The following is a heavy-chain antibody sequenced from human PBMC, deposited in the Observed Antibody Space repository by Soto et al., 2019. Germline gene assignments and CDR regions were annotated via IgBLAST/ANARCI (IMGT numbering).Heavy chain of an antibody. CDR3: ARGDNQVLFQYYYGMDV. V-gene: IGHV3-33*01. CDR2: IWYDGSNK. D-gene: IGHD2-21*01. CDR1: GFTFSSYG. J-gene: IGHJ6*02. Sequence: QVQLVESGGGVVQPGRSLRLSCAASGFTFSSYGMHWVRQAPGKGLEWVAVIWYDGSNKYYADSVKGRFTISRDNSKTRLYLQMNSLRAEDTAVYYCARGDNQVLFQYYYGMDVWGQGTTVIVSS.